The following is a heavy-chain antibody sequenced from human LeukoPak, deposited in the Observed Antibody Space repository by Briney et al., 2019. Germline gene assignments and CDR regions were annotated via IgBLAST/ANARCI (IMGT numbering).Heavy chain of an antibody. CDR3: TGVEAPRCFDY. V-gene: IGHV3-9*01. Sequence: GRSLRLSCAASGFTFGDYVMHWVRQAPGKGLEWVSGISWDRGAIGYADSVKGRFTISRDNAKNSLFLQMNSLTAEDTALYYCTGVEAPRCFDYWGQGTLVTVSS. CDR1: GFTFGDYV. J-gene: IGHJ4*02. CDR2: ISWDRGAI. D-gene: IGHD6-6*01.